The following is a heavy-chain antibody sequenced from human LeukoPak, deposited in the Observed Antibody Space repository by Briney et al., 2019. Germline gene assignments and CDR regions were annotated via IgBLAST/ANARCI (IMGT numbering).Heavy chain of an antibody. V-gene: IGHV3-23*01. D-gene: IGHD2-2*01. Sequence: GGSLRLSCAASGFTFSSYAMSWVRQAPGKGLEWVSAISGSGGSTYYADSVKGRFTISRDNSKNTLYLQMNSLRAEDTAVYYCARLGYCSSTSCRHYYYYGMDVWGQGTTVTVSS. CDR3: ARLGYCSSTSCRHYYYYGMDV. J-gene: IGHJ6*02. CDR1: GFTFSSYA. CDR2: ISGSGGST.